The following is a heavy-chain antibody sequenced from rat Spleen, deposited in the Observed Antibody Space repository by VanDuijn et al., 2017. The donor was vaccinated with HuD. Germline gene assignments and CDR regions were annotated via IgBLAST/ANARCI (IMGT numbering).Heavy chain of an antibody. D-gene: IGHD1-2*01. V-gene: IGHV5-19*01. CDR1: GFTFTNYG. J-gene: IGHJ2*01. CDR2: ISPSGGST. CDR3: ATDDYSSY. Sequence: EVRLVESGGGLVRPGGSLKLSCAASGFTFTNYGMHWIRQAPTKGLEWVASISPSGGSTFYRDSVKGRFTISRDNAKSTLYLQMDSLRSEDTATYYCATDDYSSYWGQGVMVTVSS.